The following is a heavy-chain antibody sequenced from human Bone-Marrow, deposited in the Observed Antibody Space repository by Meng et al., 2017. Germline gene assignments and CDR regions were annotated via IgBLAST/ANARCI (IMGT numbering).Heavy chain of an antibody. Sequence: GESLKISCAASGFTFSSYSMNWVRQAPGKGLEWVSSISSNSSYIYYADSVKGRFTISRDNAKNSLYLQMNSLRAEDTAVYYCARDMGGVRWLEVDYWGQGTLVTVSS. V-gene: IGHV3-21*01. CDR1: GFTFSSYS. D-gene: IGHD5-24*01. J-gene: IGHJ4*02. CDR3: ARDMGGVRWLEVDY. CDR2: ISSNSSYI.